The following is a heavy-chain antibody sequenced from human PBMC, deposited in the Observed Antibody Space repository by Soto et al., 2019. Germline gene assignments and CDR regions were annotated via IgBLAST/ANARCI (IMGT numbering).Heavy chain of an antibody. Sequence: SGPTLVNPTQTLTLTCTFSGFSLSTSGMCVSWIRQPPGKALEWLALIDWDDDKYYSTSLKTRLTISKDTSKNQVVLTMTNMDPVDTATYYCARSQYYYGSGPDPYYYYGMDVWGQGTTVTVSS. V-gene: IGHV2-70*01. J-gene: IGHJ6*02. CDR2: IDWDDDK. CDR1: GFSLSTSGMC. CDR3: ARSQYYYGSGPDPYYYYGMDV. D-gene: IGHD3-10*01.